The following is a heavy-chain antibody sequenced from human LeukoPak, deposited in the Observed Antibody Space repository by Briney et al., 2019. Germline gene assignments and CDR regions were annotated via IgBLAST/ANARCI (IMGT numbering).Heavy chain of an antibody. D-gene: IGHD3-10*01. J-gene: IGHJ4*02. CDR1: GFTVSTNS. V-gene: IGHV3-53*01. Sequence: GGSLRLSCTVSGFTVSTNSMSWGRQAPGKGLEWVSFIYSDNTHYSDSVKGRFTISRDNSKNTLYLQMNSLRAEATAVYSCARGGYYGSGIEYWGQGTLVTVSS. CDR3: ARGGYYGSGIEY. CDR2: IYSDNT.